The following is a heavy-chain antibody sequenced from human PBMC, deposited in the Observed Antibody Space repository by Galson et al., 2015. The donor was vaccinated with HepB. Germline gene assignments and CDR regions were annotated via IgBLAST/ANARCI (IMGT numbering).Heavy chain of an antibody. Sequence: SVKVSCKASGYTFTSYYMHWVRQAPGQGLEWMGIIDTSGGSTGYAQRFQDRVTMTSDTSTSTVYMDLGSLRSDDTAVYYCARAPYYSDYSAYYPRGEFDYWGQGTLVTVSS. CDR1: GYTFTSYY. CDR3: ARAPYYSDYSAYYPRGEFDY. V-gene: IGHV1-46*01. CDR2: IDTSGGST. D-gene: IGHD3-22*01. J-gene: IGHJ4*02.